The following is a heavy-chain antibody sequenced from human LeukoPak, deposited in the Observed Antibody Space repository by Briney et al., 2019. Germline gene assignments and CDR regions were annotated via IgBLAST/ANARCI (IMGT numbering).Heavy chain of an antibody. Sequence: PSQTLSLTCAVSGGSISSGGYSWSWIRQPPGKGLEWIGYIYHSGSTYYNPSLKSRVTISVDRSKNQFSLKLSSVTAADTAVYYCARGARVAHDAFDIWGQGTMVTVSS. J-gene: IGHJ3*02. CDR2: IYHSGST. CDR3: ARGARVAHDAFDI. CDR1: GGSISSGGYS. V-gene: IGHV4-30-2*01. D-gene: IGHD3-16*01.